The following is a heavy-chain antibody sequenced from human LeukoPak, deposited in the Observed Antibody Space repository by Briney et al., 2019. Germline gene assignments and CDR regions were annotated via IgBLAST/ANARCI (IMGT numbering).Heavy chain of an antibody. J-gene: IGHJ4*02. CDR2: ISYDGSSK. Sequence: GGSLRLSCAASGFTFSSYAMHWVRQAPGKGLEWVAVISYDGSSKYYADSVKGRFTISRDNSKNTLYLQMNSLRAEDTAVYYCARDLEVTMVRGVMSYWGQGTLVTVSS. D-gene: IGHD3-10*01. CDR1: GFTFSSYA. CDR3: ARDLEVTMVRGVMSY. V-gene: IGHV3-30-3*01.